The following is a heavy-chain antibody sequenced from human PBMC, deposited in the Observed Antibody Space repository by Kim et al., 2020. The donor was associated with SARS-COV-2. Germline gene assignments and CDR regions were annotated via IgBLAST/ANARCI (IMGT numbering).Heavy chain of an antibody. V-gene: IGHV3-21*01. D-gene: IGHD3-10*01. J-gene: IGHJ5*02. CDR3: ARDQVVRGVISGRFDP. CDR2: ISSSSSYI. Sequence: GGSLRLSCAASGFTFSSYSMNWVRQAPGKGLEWVSSISSSSSYIYYADSVKGRFTISRDNAKNSLYLQMNSLRAEDTAVYYCARDQVVRGVISGRFDPWGQGTLVTVSS. CDR1: GFTFSSYS.